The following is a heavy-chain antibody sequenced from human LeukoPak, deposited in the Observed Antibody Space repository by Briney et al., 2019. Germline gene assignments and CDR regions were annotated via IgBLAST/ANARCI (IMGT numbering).Heavy chain of an antibody. CDR1: GFTFSSYW. CDR3: ARVPYYDFWSGYRDYPIGEDY. D-gene: IGHD3-3*01. V-gene: IGHV3-7*01. J-gene: IGHJ4*02. Sequence: GGSLRLSCAASGFTFSSYWMSWVRQAPGKGLEWVANIKQDGSEKYYVDSVKGRFTISRDNAKNSLYLQMNSLRAEDTAVYYCARVPYYDFWSGYRDYPIGEDYWGQGTLVTVSS. CDR2: IKQDGSEK.